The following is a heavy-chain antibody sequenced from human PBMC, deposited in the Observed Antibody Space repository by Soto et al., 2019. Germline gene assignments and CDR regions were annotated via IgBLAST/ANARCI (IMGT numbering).Heavy chain of an antibody. CDR3: ASYNWPATSDY. J-gene: IGHJ4*02. CDR2: IKGDGSDK. Sequence: PGGSLRLSCAATGFTFNSLWMYWVRQIPGKGLEWISGIKGDGSDKRYADSVKGRFTISRDNAENILYLQMNSLRAEDTAVYYCASYNWPATSDYWGQGTLVTGLL. V-gene: IGHV3-74*01. D-gene: IGHD1-20*01. CDR1: GFTFNSLW.